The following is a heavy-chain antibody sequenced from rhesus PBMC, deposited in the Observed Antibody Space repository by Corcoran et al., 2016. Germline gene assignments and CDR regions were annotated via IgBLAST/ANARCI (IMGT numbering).Heavy chain of an antibody. CDR3: ARASYTYYSDV. CDR1: GGSIRSHY. V-gene: IGHV4S2*01. J-gene: IGHJ4*01. Sequence: QVQLQESCPGLVKPSETLPLTCDVSGGSIRSHYWYWIRQAPGKGLEWIGRIYDSDANTDYHLSLKSRVTISMDTSENEFSLGMNSMAAADTAVYYGARASYTYYSDVWGQGVLVTVSS. D-gene: IGHD1-44*02. CDR2: IYDSDANT.